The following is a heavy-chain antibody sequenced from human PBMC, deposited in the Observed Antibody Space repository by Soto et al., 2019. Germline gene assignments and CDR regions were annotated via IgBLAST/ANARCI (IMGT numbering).Heavy chain of an antibody. D-gene: IGHD3-16*01. CDR1: GYTFTSYA. Sequence: QVQLVQSGAEVKKPGASVKVSCKASGYTFTSYAMHWVRQAPGQRLGGMGGINAGNGNTKYSQKFQGRVTITRDTSASTAYMELSSLRSEDTAVYYCANALGLYYFDYWGQGTLVTVSS. J-gene: IGHJ4*02. V-gene: IGHV1-3*01. CDR2: INAGNGNT. CDR3: ANALGLYYFDY.